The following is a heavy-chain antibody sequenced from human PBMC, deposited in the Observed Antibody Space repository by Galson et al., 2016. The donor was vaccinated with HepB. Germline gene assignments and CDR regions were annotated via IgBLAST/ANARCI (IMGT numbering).Heavy chain of an antibody. CDR2: ISTRRTT. CDR3: AKERLVRRIFDH. D-gene: IGHD1-1*01. Sequence: SLRLSCAASGFVFSNFGLSWVRQAPGKGLEWVASISTRRTTYYSDSVRGGFTISRDNSNNTLYLQLNGLRAEDTAVYYCAKERLVRRIFDHWGQGTLLTVSS. J-gene: IGHJ4*02. CDR1: GFVFSNFG. V-gene: IGHV3-23*01.